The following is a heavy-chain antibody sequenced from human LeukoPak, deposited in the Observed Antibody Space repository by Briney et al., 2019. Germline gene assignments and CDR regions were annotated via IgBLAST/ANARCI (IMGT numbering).Heavy chain of an antibody. CDR3: ATRSMHYYDSSGYYY. CDR1: GYTLTELS. J-gene: IGHJ4*02. CDR2: SDPEDGET. Sequence: ASVKVSCKVSGYTLTELSMHWVRQAPGKGLEWMGGSDPEDGETIYAQKFQGRVTMTEDTSTDTAYMELSSLRSEDTAVYYCATRSMHYYDSSGYYYWGQGTLVTVSS. V-gene: IGHV1-24*01. D-gene: IGHD3-22*01.